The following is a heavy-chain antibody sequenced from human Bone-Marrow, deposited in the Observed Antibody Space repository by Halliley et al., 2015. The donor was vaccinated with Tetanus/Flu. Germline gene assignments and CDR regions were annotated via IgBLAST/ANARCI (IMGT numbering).Heavy chain of an antibody. V-gene: IGHV4-59*01. Sequence: GLEWIGYIYGSGSTAYNPSLRSRVTISEDTSKNQFSLKLSSGTAADTAVYYCARERGEILDYWGQGALVTVSS. D-gene: IGHD3-16*01. CDR2: IYGSGST. CDR3: ARERGEILDY. J-gene: IGHJ4*02.